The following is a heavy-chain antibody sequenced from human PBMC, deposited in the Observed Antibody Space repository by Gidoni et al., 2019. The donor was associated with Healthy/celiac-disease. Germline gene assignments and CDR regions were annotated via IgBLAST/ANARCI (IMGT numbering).Heavy chain of an antibody. V-gene: IGHV1-2*02. D-gene: IGHD3-10*01. CDR1: GYTFTGYY. CDR2: SNPNSGGT. CDR3: ARGSLGYYGSGSPDYYYYGMDV. Sequence: QVQLVQSGAEVKKPGASVKVSCKASGYTFTGYYMHWVRQAPGQGLEWMGWSNPNSGGTNYAQKVQGRVTIPRDTSISTAYMELSRLRSDDTAVYYCARGSLGYYGSGSPDYYYYGMDVWGQGTTVTVSS. J-gene: IGHJ6*02.